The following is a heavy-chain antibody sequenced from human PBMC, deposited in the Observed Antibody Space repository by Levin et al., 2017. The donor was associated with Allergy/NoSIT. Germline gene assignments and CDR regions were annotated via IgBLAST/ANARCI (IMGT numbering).Heavy chain of an antibody. CDR3: VKESTGSGSYGFYYYYYYMDV. CDR1: GFTFSSYA. D-gene: IGHD3-10*01. Sequence: PAASVKVSCSASGFTFSSYAMHWVRQAPGKGLEYVSAISSNGGSTYYADSVKGRFTISRDNSKNTLYLQMSSLRAEDTAVYYCVKESTGSGSYGFYYYYYYMDVWGKGTTVTVSS. V-gene: IGHV3-64D*06. J-gene: IGHJ6*03. CDR2: ISSNGGST.